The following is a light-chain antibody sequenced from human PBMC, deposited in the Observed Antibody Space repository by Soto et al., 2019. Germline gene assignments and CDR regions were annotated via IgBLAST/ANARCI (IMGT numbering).Light chain of an antibody. V-gene: IGLV2-14*03. CDR3: SSYTTCNTRQIV. CDR2: DVR. Sequence: QSVLTQPASVSGSPGQSITISCTGTSSGVGGYNYVSWYQHHPGKAPKLIIYDVRNRPSGVSNPFTGSKSGNTASLTISGLQPEDEADYYCSSYTTCNTRQIVCGTGNKVTV. J-gene: IGLJ1*01. CDR1: SSGVGGYNY.